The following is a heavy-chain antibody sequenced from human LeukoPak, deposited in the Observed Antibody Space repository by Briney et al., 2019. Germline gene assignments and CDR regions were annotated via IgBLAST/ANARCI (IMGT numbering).Heavy chain of an antibody. CDR3: AREGGPYRPLDY. CDR1: GGSISPYY. V-gene: IGHV4-59*01. CDR2: ILYSGTT. Sequence: SETLSLTCTVSGGSISPYYWSWIRQTPGKGLEWIGYILYSGTTTNYNPSLKSRVTISVDTSKNQFSLKLSSVTAADTAVYYCAREGGPYRPLDYSGQGTLVTASS. J-gene: IGHJ4*02.